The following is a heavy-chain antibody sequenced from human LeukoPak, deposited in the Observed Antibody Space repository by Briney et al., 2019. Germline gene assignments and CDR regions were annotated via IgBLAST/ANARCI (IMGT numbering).Heavy chain of an antibody. Sequence: GGSLRLSCSAAGFTFSNFWMTWGRHAPGKGLECLANISPDGREKYYMDSVKCRFTISRDDTKNSLYLQMSSLRAEDTAVYYCARDLNSHSHWGQGTLVTVSS. V-gene: IGHV3-7*01. J-gene: IGHJ4*02. CDR3: ARDLNSHSH. CDR1: GFTFSNFW. CDR2: ISPDGREK.